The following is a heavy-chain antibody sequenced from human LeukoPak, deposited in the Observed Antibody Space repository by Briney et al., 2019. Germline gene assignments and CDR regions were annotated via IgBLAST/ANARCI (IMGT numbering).Heavy chain of an antibody. V-gene: IGHV4-34*01. Sequence: SETLSLTCAVYGGSFSGYYWSWIRQPPGKGLEWIGEINHSGSTNYNPSLKSRVTISVDTPKNQFSLKLSSVTAADTAVYYCARGRLKCTNGVCYNYFDYWGQGTLVTVSS. CDR3: ARGRLKCTNGVCYNYFDY. J-gene: IGHJ4*02. D-gene: IGHD2-8*01. CDR2: INHSGST. CDR1: GGSFSGYY.